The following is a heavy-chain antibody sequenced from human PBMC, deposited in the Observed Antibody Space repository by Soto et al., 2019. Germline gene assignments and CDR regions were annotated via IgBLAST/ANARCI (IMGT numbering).Heavy chain of an antibody. Sequence: QVHLQESGPGLVKPSETLSLTCAVSGASIGSGGWWSWVRQPPGKGLEWIAEIFHDGNINYSPSLKSRVTISVDKSQNQFSLNVYSVTAADTAVYYCARHEGWTGIDHWGQGTLVTVSS. D-gene: IGHD2-8*02. CDR2: IFHDGNI. CDR1: GASIGSGGW. CDR3: ARHEGWTGIDH. V-gene: IGHV4-4*02. J-gene: IGHJ5*02.